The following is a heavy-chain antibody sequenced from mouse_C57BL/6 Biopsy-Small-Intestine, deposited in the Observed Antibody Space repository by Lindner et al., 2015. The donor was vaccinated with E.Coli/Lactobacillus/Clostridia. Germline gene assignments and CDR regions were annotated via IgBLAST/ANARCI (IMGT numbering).Heavy chain of an antibody. Sequence: VQLQESGAELVRPGASVKLSCTASGFNIKDYYMHWVKQRPEQGLEWIGRIDPEDGDTEYAPKFQGKATMTADTSSNTAYMQLSSLTTEDSAIYYCARSWNWYFDVWGTGTTVTVSS. CDR1: GFNIKDYY. CDR3: ARSWNWYFDV. CDR2: IDPEDGDT. J-gene: IGHJ1*03. V-gene: IGHV14-1*01.